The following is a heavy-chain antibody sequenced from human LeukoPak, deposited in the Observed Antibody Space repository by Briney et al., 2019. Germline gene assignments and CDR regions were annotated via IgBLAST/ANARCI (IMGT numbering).Heavy chain of an antibody. CDR1: GFTFSSYW. J-gene: IGHJ4*02. Sequence: GGSLRLSCGASGFTFSSYWIHWVRQPPGKGPVWLSRINNDGSSTSYADSVKGRFTISRDNAKGTAHLQMNSLRAEDTAVYYCARGTATTIDFIDSWGQGILVTVSS. CDR2: INNDGSST. D-gene: IGHD1/OR15-1a*01. V-gene: IGHV3-74*01. CDR3: ARGTATTIDFIDS.